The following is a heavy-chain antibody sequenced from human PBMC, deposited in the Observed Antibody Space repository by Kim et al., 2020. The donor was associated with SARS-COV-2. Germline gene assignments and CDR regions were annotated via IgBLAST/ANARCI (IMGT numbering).Heavy chain of an antibody. Sequence: GGSLRLSCAASGFTFSEYYMSWIRQAPGKGLEWVSYISSSGSTIYYADSVKGRFTISRDNAKNSLYLQMNSLRAEDTAVYYCARDPITGTRYYYYGMDVWGQGTTVTVSS. CDR2: ISSSGSTI. J-gene: IGHJ6*02. CDR3: ARDPITGTRYYYYGMDV. D-gene: IGHD1-7*01. CDR1: GFTFSEYY. V-gene: IGHV3-11*04.